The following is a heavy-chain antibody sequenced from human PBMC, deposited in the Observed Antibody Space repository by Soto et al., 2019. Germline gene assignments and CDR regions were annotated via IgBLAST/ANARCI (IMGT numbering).Heavy chain of an antibody. D-gene: IGHD6-13*01. CDR1: GYTFTSYA. Sequence: ASGKVSCKASGYTFTSYAMHWVRQAPGQRLEWMGWINAGNGNTKYSQKFQGRVTITRDTSASTAYMELSSLRSEDTAVYYCARGRQQLAVGLDYWGQGTLVTVSS. CDR3: ARGRQQLAVGLDY. V-gene: IGHV1-3*01. CDR2: INAGNGNT. J-gene: IGHJ4*02.